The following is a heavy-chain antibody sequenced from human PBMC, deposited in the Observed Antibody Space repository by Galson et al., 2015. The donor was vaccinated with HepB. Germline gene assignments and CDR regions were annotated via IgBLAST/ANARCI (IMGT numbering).Heavy chain of an antibody. CDR3: ARDLVLVIFDY. J-gene: IGHJ4*02. Sequence: SLRLSCAASGFTFSSYSMNWVRQAPGKGLEWVSSISSSSSYIYYADSVKGRFTISRDNAKNSLYLQMNSLRAEDTAVYYCARDLVLVIFDYWGQGTLVTVSS. D-gene: IGHD2-21*01. V-gene: IGHV3-21*01. CDR1: GFTFSSYS. CDR2: ISSSSSYI.